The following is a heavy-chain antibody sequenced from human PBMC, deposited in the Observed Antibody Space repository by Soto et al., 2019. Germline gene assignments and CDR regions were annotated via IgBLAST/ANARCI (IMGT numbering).Heavy chain of an antibody. D-gene: IGHD4-17*01. Sequence: HGESLKISCKASGYSFTTYWIGWVRQMPGKGLEWMGIIYPDDSETKYSPSFQGQVTISADKSITTAYLQWNSLKASDTAMYYCARLTYGGYYFDYWGQGALVTVSS. CDR1: GYSFTTYW. J-gene: IGHJ4*02. CDR2: IYPDDSET. CDR3: ARLTYGGYYFDY. V-gene: IGHV5-51*01.